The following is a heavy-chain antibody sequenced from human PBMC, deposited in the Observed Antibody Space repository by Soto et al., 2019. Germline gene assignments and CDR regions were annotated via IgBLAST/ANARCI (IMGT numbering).Heavy chain of an antibody. CDR1: GGTFSSYA. V-gene: IGHV1-69*01. J-gene: IGHJ5*02. CDR3: ARGVVVVAASQLGWFDP. CDR2: IIPMFGTT. D-gene: IGHD2-15*01. Sequence: QVQLVQSGAEVKKPGSSVKVSCKASGGTFSSYAINWVRQAPGLELEWMGGIIPMFGTTKYTQKFQDRLTITADESTSTAYMELSGLRSGDTAVYYCARGVVVVAASQLGWFDPWGQGTLVTVSS.